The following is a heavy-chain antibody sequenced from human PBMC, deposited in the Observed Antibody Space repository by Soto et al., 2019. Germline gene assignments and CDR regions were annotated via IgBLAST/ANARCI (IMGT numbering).Heavy chain of an antibody. J-gene: IGHJ5*02. CDR2: ISAYNGNK. Sequence: QVQLVQSGAEVKKPGASVKVSCKASGYTFTSYGISWVRQAPGQGLEWMGWISAYNGNKNYAQKLQGRVTMTTDTSTSTAYMELRSLRSDDTAVYYCARDPRITIFGVVYYNWFDPWGQGTLVTVSS. CDR3: ARDPRITIFGVVYYNWFDP. V-gene: IGHV1-18*01. CDR1: GYTFTSYG. D-gene: IGHD3-3*01.